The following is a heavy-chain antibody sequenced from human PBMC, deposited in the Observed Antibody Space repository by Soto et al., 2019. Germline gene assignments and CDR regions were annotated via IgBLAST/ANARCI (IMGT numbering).Heavy chain of an antibody. J-gene: IGHJ6*02. V-gene: IGHV5-51*01. CDR1: GYSFGSYW. CDR2: IYPGDSDT. Sequence: GESLKISCEGSGYSFGSYWSGWVLQMPGKDLEWMGIIYPGDSDTRYSPSFQGQVTISADKSLRTAYLQWTSLKASDTALYYCARTRSFTLGFYYDGMDVWGQGTTVTVSS. CDR3: ARTRSFTLGFYYDGMDV. D-gene: IGHD6-6*01.